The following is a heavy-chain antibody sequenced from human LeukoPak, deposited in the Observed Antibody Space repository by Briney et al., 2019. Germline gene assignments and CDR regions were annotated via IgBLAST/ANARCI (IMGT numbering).Heavy chain of an antibody. Sequence: GESLKISCKGSGYNFTNYWISWVRQMPGKGLEWMGTIDPSDSYNNYSPSFQGHVTISADKSISTAYLQWSSLKASDTAMYYCVRRGYCRSTSCYENFDYWGQGTLVTVSS. CDR1: GYNFTNYW. D-gene: IGHD2-2*01. J-gene: IGHJ4*02. V-gene: IGHV5-10-1*01. CDR3: VRRGYCRSTSCYENFDY. CDR2: IDPSDSYN.